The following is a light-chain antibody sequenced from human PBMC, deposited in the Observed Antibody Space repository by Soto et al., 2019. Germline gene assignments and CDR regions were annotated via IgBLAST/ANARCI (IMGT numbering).Light chain of an antibody. CDR1: SSNIGSNT. CDR2: SNN. J-gene: IGLJ1*01. V-gene: IGLV1-44*01. Sequence: QSVLTQPPSASGTPGQRVTISCSGGSSNIGSNTVNWYQQLPGTAPKLLIYSNNQRPSGVPDRFYGSKSGTPASLAISGLQSEDEADYYCAAWDDSLNGYVFGTGTKLTVL. CDR3: AAWDDSLNGYV.